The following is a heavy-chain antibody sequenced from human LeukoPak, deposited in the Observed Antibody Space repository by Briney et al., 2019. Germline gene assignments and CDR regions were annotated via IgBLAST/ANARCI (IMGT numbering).Heavy chain of an antibody. V-gene: IGHV4-39*01. J-gene: IGHJ6*02. CDR1: GDSIISSSHY. CDR2: IYYSGST. D-gene: IGHD2-8*02. CDR3: ARHCTGYYYYGMDV. Sequence: SETLSLTCTVFGDSIISSSHYWGWIRQPPGKGLEWSGSIYYSGSTHFNPSLQSRVTMSVDASKNQFSLKLSSVTAADTAGYYCARHCTGYYYYGMDVWGQGTTVTVSS.